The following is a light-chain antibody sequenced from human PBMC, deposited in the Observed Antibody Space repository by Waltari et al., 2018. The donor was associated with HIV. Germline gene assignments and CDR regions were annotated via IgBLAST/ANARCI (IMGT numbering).Light chain of an antibody. Sequence: EIVLTQSPDTLSLSPGERATLSCRASQSVSSTYLAWYQQKPGQAPRLLISGASRRATGIPDRFSGSGSVTDFTLTISRLEPEDFAVYYCQQYGNTPRITFGQGTRLEIK. J-gene: IGKJ5*01. CDR2: GAS. CDR3: QQYGNTPRIT. V-gene: IGKV3-20*01. CDR1: QSVSSTY.